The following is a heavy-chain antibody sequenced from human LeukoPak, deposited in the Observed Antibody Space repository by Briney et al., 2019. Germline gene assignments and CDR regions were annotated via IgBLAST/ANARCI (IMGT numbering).Heavy chain of an antibody. CDR3: GRPDTLMRYFDL. CDR2: ISAYNGNT. J-gene: IGHJ4*02. CDR1: GYTFTSYG. D-gene: IGHD5-18*01. Sequence: ASVKVSCKASGYTFTSYGISWVRQAPGQGLEWMGWISAYNGNTNYAQKLQGRVTMTTDTSTSTAYMELRRLRSHDTPVYYCGRPDTLMRYFDLWRQGTVVSVSS. V-gene: IGHV1-18*01.